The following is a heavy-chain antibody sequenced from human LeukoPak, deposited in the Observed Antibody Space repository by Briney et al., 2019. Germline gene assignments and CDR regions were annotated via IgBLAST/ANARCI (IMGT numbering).Heavy chain of an antibody. Sequence: GGSLRLSCAASGFTFSTYAMSWVRHAPGKGLEWVSVISGSGGSTYYADSVKGRFTISRDNSKNTLYLQMNSLRAEDTAVYYCAKTGGGTTFFDYWGQGTLVTVSS. CDR3: AKTGGGTTFFDY. D-gene: IGHD1-7*01. J-gene: IGHJ4*02. CDR2: ISGSGGST. CDR1: GFTFSTYA. V-gene: IGHV3-23*01.